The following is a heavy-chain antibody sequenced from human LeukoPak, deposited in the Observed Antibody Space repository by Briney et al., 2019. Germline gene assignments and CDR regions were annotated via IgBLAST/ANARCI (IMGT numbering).Heavy chain of an antibody. D-gene: IGHD1-26*01. J-gene: IGHJ4*02. V-gene: IGHV3-20*04. Sequence: SGGSLRLSCAASGFIFDDYGMSWVRQAPGKGLEWVSGINWNGGSTGYADSVKGRFTISRDNAKNSLYLQMNSLRAEDTALYYCARDEEGGSYPLDYWGQGTLVTVSS. CDR3: ARDEEGGSYPLDY. CDR1: GFIFDDYG. CDR2: INWNGGST.